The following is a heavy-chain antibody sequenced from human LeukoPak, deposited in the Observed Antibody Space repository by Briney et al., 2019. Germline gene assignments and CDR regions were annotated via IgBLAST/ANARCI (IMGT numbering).Heavy chain of an antibody. V-gene: IGHV4-34*01. D-gene: IGHD3-10*01. J-gene: IGHJ6*03. CDR2: INHSGST. CDR1: GGSFSGYY. Sequence: PSETLSLTCAVYGGSFSGYYWSWIRQPPGKGLEWIGEINHSGSTNYNPSLKSRVTISVDTSKNQFSLKLSSVTAADTAVYYCARGSGGLNYYYYYMDVWGKGTTVTISS. CDR3: ARGSGGLNYYYYYMDV.